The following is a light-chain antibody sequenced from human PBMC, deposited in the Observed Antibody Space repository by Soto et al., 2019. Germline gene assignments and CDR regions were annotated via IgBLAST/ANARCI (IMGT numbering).Light chain of an antibody. CDR3: QQYNSYSST. CDR2: DAS. V-gene: IGKV1-5*01. J-gene: IGKJ1*01. Sequence: DIQMTQSPSTLSASVGDRVTITCRASQSISSWLAWYQQKPGKAPKLLIYDASSLESGVPSRSSGSGSGTEFTLTISSLQPDDFATYYCQQYNSYSSTFGQGTKVDIK. CDR1: QSISSW.